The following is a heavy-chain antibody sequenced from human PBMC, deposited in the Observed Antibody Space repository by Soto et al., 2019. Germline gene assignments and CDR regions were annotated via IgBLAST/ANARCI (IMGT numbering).Heavy chain of an antibody. CDR3: AAHPGGGGY. CDR1: GFTVSNNY. D-gene: IGHD3-10*01. CDR2: IYSGGYT. Sequence: EVQLVESGGGLIQPGGSLRLSCAVSGFTVSNNYMSWVRQAPGKGLEGVSVIYSGGYTAYGDSVKGRFTISRDNSKNTLIPQMTGRGGDAGGVYSCAAHPGGGGYWGQGTLVTVSS. V-gene: IGHV3-53*01. J-gene: IGHJ4*02.